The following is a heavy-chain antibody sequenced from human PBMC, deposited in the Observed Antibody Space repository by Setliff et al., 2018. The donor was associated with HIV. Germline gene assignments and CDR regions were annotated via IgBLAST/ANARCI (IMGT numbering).Heavy chain of an antibody. Sequence: SETPSLTCAVYGGSFSGYYWSWIRQPPGKGLEWIGEINHNGSTNYNPSLKSRVTISVDTSKNQFSLKLSSVTAADTAVYYCARGGYSWSFDYWGQGTLVTVSS. J-gene: IGHJ4*02. CDR2: INHNGST. CDR1: GGSFSGYY. D-gene: IGHD5-18*01. V-gene: IGHV4-34*01. CDR3: ARGGYSWSFDY.